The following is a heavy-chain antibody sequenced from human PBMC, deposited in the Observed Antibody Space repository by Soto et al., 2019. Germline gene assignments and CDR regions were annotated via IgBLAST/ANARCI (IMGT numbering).Heavy chain of an antibody. CDR1: GFTFSSYA. D-gene: IGHD6-19*01. J-gene: IGHJ4*02. V-gene: IGHV3-30-3*01. CDR2: ISYDGSNK. Sequence: VGSLRLSCAASGFTFSSYAMHWVRQAPGKGLEWVAVISYDGSNKYYADSVKGRFTISRDNSMNTLYLQMNSLRAEDTAVYYCARETRGWYFDYWGKGTLVTVSS. CDR3: ARETRGWYFDY.